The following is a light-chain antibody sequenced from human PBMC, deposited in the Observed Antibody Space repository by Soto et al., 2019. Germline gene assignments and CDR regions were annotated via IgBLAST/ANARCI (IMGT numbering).Light chain of an antibody. Sequence: EVVMTQSPATLSVSPGEGVTLSCRASQGIGDTLAWYQHKPGQTPRLLIYDTSTRATGIPDRFSGSGSGTDFTLTISRLEPEDFAVYYCQQYDNSPLTFGGGTKVEIK. CDR2: DTS. V-gene: IGKV3D-15*01. CDR1: QGIGDT. CDR3: QQYDNSPLT. J-gene: IGKJ4*01.